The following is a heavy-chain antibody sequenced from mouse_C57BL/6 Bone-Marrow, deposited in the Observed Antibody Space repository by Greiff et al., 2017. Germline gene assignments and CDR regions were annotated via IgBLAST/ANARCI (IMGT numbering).Heavy chain of an antibody. CDR1: GYTFTSYW. J-gene: IGHJ3*01. CDR3: ARSKRRIEPFAY. CDR2: IHPNSGST. Sequence: VQLQQPGAELVKPGASVKLSCKASGYTFTSYWMHWVKQRPGQGLEWIGMIHPNSGSTNYNEKFKNKATLTVDKSSSPAYMQLSSLTSEDSAVYYCARSKRRIEPFAYWGQGTLVTVSA. V-gene: IGHV1-64*01.